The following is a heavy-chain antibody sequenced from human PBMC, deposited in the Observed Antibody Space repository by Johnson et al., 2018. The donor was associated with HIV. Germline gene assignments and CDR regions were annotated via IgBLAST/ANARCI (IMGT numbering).Heavy chain of an antibody. CDR1: GFTFSTYA. CDR2: ISSDESNK. D-gene: IGHD6-13*01. CDR3: ARGGAGVAAAEDAFDI. Sequence: QMLLVESGGGLVKPGGSLRLSCAASGFTFSTYAMHWVRQAPGKGLEWVAVISSDESNKYYADSVKGRFTISRDSSKNTLYLQMNSLRAEDTALYYCARGGAGVAAAEDAFDIWGQGTMVTVSS. V-gene: IGHV3-30*04. J-gene: IGHJ3*02.